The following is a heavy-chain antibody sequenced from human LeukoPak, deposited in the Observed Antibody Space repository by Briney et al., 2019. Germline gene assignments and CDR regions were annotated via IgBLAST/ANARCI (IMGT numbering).Heavy chain of an antibody. D-gene: IGHD6-6*01. Sequence: GGSLRLSCAASGFTFSSYAMSWVRQAPGKGLEWVSTITDSGGSTYYADSVKGRFTISRDNSKNTLYLQMNSLRAEDTAVYYCFLSPPAAIRRKTPREYSSSSGVICYFDYWGQGTLVTVSS. J-gene: IGHJ4*02. CDR2: ITDSGGST. CDR3: FLSPPAAIRRKTPREYSSSSGVICYFDY. CDR1: GFTFSSYA. V-gene: IGHV3-23*01.